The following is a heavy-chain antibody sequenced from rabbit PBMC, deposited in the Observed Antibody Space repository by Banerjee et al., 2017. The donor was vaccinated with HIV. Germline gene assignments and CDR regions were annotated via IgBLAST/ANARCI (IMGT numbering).Heavy chain of an antibody. CDR2: INTSSGST. V-gene: IGHV1S43*01. CDR1: GFSFSNKYV. Sequence: EESGGDLVKPGASLTLTCTASGFSFSNKYVMCWVRQAPGKGLEWIACINTSSGSTVYATWAKGRFTISRSTSLNTVDLKMTSLTAADTATYFCARDGYAGVIGWNFNLWGPGTLVTVS. J-gene: IGHJ4*01. D-gene: IGHD4-2*01. CDR3: ARDGYAGVIGWNFNL.